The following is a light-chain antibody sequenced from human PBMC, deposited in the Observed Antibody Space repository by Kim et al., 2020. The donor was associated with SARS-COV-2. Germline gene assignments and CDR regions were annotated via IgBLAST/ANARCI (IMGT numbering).Light chain of an antibody. Sequence: ESGGDRVTIPCRASQSIYITWAWYQQKPGKAPKLLSYKASSLQSGVPSRCSGSGSGTDFTLTISSLQPDDFATYYCQQYNKDPWTFGQGTKVDIK. CDR2: KAS. CDR3: QQYNKDPWT. J-gene: IGKJ1*01. CDR1: QSIYIT. V-gene: IGKV1-5*03.